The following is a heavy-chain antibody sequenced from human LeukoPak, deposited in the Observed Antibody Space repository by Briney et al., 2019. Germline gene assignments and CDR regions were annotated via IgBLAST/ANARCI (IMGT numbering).Heavy chain of an antibody. J-gene: IGHJ4*02. CDR2: ISSSSTYI. D-gene: IGHD2-2*01. V-gene: IGHV3-21*01. CDR3: ARAYCSSTRCSYYFDS. CDR1: GFTFDSYG. Sequence: GGSLRLSCAASGFTFDSYGVNWVRQAPGKGLEWISSISSSSTYIYYADSVKGRFTISRDNAKNSLYPQMNSLRAEDTAVYYCARAYCSSTRCSYYFDSWGQGTLVTVSS.